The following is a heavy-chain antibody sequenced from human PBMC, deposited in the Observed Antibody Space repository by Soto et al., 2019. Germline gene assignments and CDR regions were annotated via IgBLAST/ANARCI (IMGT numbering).Heavy chain of an antibody. V-gene: IGHV1-3*01. Sequence: GASVKVSCKPSGFTFTTHAIHWVRQAPGQRFEWMGWINAGNGNTKYSQRFQDRVTISRDTSASTAYMELSSLTSEDRAVYYCARRNNSGPIDYWGQGTLVTVSS. D-gene: IGHD5-12*01. CDR3: ARRNNSGPIDY. J-gene: IGHJ4*02. CDR1: GFTFTTHA. CDR2: INAGNGNT.